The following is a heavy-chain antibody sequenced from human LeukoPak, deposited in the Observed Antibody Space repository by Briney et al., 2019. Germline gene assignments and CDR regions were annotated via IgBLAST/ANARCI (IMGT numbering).Heavy chain of an antibody. CDR3: ARGPDTAMVVPIPSYYFDY. J-gene: IGHJ4*02. CDR2: IIPIFGTA. Sequence: ASVKVSCKASGYTFTSYDINWVRQATGQGLEWMGGIIPIFGTANYAQKFQGRVTITADESTSTAYMELSSLRSEDTAVYYCARGPDTAMVVPIPSYYFDYWGQGTLVTVSS. CDR1: GYTFTSYD. V-gene: IGHV1-69*13. D-gene: IGHD5-18*01.